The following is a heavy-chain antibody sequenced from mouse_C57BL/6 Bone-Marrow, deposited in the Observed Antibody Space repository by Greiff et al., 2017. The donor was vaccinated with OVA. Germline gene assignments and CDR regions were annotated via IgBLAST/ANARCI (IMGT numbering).Heavy chain of an antibody. CDR1: GFTFSDYY. V-gene: IGHV5-12*01. CDR2: ISNGGGST. J-gene: IGHJ4*01. D-gene: IGHD2-3*01. Sequence: EVKLVESGGGLVQPGGSLKLSCAASGFTFSDYYMYWVRQTPEKRLEWVAYISNGGGSTYYPDTVKGRITISRDNAKNTLYLQMSRLTSEGTAMYYCGRRRWLLRAIDYWGQGTLVTVSS. CDR3: GRRRWLLRAIDY.